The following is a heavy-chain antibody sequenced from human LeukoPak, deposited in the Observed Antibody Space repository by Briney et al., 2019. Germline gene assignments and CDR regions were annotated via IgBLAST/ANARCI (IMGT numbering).Heavy chain of an antibody. D-gene: IGHD4-17*01. CDR2: INHSGST. Sequence: SETLSLTCAVYGESFSGYYWSWIRQPPGKGLEWIGEINHSGSTNYNPSLKSRDTISVGTSKNQFPLKLSSVTAADTAVYYCAILYGDYEYYFDYWGQGTLVTVSS. V-gene: IGHV4-34*01. CDR1: GESFSGYY. J-gene: IGHJ4*02. CDR3: AILYGDYEYYFDY.